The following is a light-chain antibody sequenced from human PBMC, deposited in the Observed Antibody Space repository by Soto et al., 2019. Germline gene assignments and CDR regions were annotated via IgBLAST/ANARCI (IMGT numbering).Light chain of an antibody. CDR1: QTVGDN. V-gene: IGKV3-15*01. J-gene: IGKJ5*01. CDR3: QQSYSTPPIT. Sequence: EIVMTQSPVTLSLSPGERAALSCRASQTVGDNVAWYRQKPGQPPSLLIYGASTRAPGVPARFSGSGSGTDFTLTISSLQPEDFATYYCQQSYSTPPITFGQGTRLEI. CDR2: GAS.